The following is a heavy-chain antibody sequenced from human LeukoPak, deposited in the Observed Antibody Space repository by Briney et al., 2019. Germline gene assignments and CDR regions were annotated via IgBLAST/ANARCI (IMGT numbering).Heavy chain of an antibody. D-gene: IGHD6-13*01. CDR1: GYTFTGYY. J-gene: IGHJ6*03. CDR3: ARAGHSSSWYVFYYYYYMDV. Sequence: ASVKVSCKASGYTFTGYYMHWVRQAPGQGLEWMGWINPNSGGTNYAQKFQGRVTMTRDTSISTAYMELSRLRSDNTAVYYCARAGHSSSWYVFYYYYYMDVWGKGTTVTISS. CDR2: INPNSGGT. V-gene: IGHV1-2*02.